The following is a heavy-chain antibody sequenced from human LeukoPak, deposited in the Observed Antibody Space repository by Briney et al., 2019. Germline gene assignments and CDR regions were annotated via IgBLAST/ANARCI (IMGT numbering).Heavy chain of an antibody. CDR3: ARDSGIAARGDYYYYYGMDV. J-gene: IGHJ6*02. Sequence: ASVKVCCKASGYTFTSYGVSWVRQAPGQGLEWMGWISAYNGNTNYAQKLQGRVTMTTDTSTSTAYMELRSLRSDDTAVYYCARDSGIAARGDYYYYYGMDVWGQGTTVTVSS. D-gene: IGHD6-6*01. CDR2: ISAYNGNT. CDR1: GYTFTSYG. V-gene: IGHV1-18*01.